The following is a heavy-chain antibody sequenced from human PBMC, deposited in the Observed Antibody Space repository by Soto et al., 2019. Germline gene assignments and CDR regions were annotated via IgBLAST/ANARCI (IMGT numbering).Heavy chain of an antibody. CDR3: ARDLGYALPDY. D-gene: IGHD2-15*01. J-gene: IGHJ4*02. Sequence: ASVKVSCKASGYTFPIYSMHWVRQAPGQRLEWMGWINAGNGNTKYSQKFQGRVTITRDTSASTAYMELSSLRSEDTAVYYCARDLGYALPDYWGQGTLVTVSS. CDR2: INAGNGNT. V-gene: IGHV1-3*01. CDR1: GYTFPIYS.